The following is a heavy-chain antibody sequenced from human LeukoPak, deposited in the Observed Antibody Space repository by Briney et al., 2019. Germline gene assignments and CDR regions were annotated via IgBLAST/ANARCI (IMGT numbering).Heavy chain of an antibody. CDR2: ISGSGGST. J-gene: IGHJ4*02. CDR3: ANYGIINDY. Sequence: PGGSLRLSCAASGFTFSGYGMSWVRQAPGKGLEWVSAISGSGGSTYYADSVKGRFTISRDNSKNTLYLQMNSLRAEDTAVYYCANYGIINDYWGQGTLVTVSS. V-gene: IGHV3-23*01. D-gene: IGHD1-26*01. CDR1: GFTFSGYG.